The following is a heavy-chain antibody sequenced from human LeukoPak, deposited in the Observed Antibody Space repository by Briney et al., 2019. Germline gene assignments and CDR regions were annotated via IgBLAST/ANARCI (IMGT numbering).Heavy chain of an antibody. CDR2: INHSGST. D-gene: IGHD1-1*01. CDR1: GGSFSGYY. J-gene: IGHJ6*02. Sequence: SETLSLTSAVYGGSFSGYYWSWIRQPPGKGLEGIGEINHSGSTNYNPSLKSRVTISVDTSKNQFSLKLSSVTAADTAVYYCARVVTTGTTVFYYYYGMDVWGQGTTVTVSS. V-gene: IGHV4-34*01. CDR3: ARVVTTGTTVFYYYYGMDV.